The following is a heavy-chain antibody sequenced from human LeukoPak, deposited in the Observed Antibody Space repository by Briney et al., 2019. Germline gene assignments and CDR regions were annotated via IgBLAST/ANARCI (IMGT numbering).Heavy chain of an antibody. CDR3: ARAGQLWLRRAFDI. J-gene: IGHJ3*02. CDR1: GFTFSSSD. V-gene: IGHV3-7*01. CDR2: IKQDGSEK. Sequence: GGSLRLSCAASGFTFSSSDMHWVRQAPGKGLEWVANIKQDGSEKYYVDSVKGRFTISRDNAKNSLYLQMNSLRAEDTAVYYCARAGQLWLRRAFDIWGQGTMVTVSS. D-gene: IGHD5-18*01.